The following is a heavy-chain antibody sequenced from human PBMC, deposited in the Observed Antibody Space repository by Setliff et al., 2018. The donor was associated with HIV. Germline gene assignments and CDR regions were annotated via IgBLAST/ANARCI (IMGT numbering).Heavy chain of an antibody. CDR3: ASTTYYYDSSGHPPGWFDP. CDR1: RSTFNSHT. CDR2: IIPILGVA. J-gene: IGHJ5*02. Sequence: SVKVSCKASRSTFNSHTINWVRQATGQGLDWMGRIIPILGVANYAQRFQGKVTITADKSTSTAYMELSSLRSDDTAVYYCASTTYYYDSSGHPPGWFDPWGQGTLVTVSS. V-gene: IGHV1-69*02. D-gene: IGHD3-22*01.